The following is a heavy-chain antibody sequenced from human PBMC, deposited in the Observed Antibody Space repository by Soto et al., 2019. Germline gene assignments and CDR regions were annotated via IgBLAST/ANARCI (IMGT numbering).Heavy chain of an antibody. CDR2: ISGSSDTI. D-gene: IGHD6-13*01. Sequence: GGSLRLSCAASGFTLSSYNMNWVRPAPGKGLEWVSYISGSSDTIYYADSVKGRFTISRDNAKNSLYLQMDSLRDEDTAVYYCARDHGGSTWFVGIYYYFGVDVWGQGTTVTVSS. V-gene: IGHV3-48*02. CDR3: ARDHGGSTWFVGIYYYFGVDV. J-gene: IGHJ6*02. CDR1: GFTLSSYN.